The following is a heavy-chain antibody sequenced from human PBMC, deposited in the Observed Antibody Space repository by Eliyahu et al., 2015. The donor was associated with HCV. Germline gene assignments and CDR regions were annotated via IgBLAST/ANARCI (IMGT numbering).Heavy chain of an antibody. V-gene: IGHV3-43D*04. D-gene: IGHD2-2*01. CDR3: AKDIGYCSSTSCQTYGMDV. J-gene: IGHJ6*02. Sequence: EVQLVESGGVVVQPGGSLRLSCAASGFTFXDYAMPWVRQAPGKGLEWVSLISWDGGSTYYADSVKGRLTISRDNSKNSLYLQMNSLRAEDTALYYCAKDIGYCSSTSCQTYGMDVWGQGTTVTVSS. CDR1: GFTFXDYA. CDR2: ISWDGGST.